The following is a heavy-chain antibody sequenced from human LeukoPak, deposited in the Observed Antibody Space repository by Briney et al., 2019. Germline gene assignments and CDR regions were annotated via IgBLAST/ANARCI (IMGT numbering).Heavy chain of an antibody. V-gene: IGHV4-59*01. CDR3: ATEYCASSSCRFDS. D-gene: IGHD2-2*01. CDR2: IYNSGST. J-gene: IGHJ4*02. Sequence: SETLSLTCSVSGGSISNYYWSWIRQSPGKGPEWIGYIYNSGSTNYNPSLKSRVTISLDTSKKQFSLKLTSVTAAGTAIYYCATEYCASSSCRFDSWGQGTLVTVSS. CDR1: GGSISNYY.